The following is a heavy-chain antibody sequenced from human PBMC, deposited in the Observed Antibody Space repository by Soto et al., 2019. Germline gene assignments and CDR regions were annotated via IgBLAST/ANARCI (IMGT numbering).Heavy chain of an antibody. CDR3: AKGKGLVATPDGANY. D-gene: IGHD2-15*01. Sequence: EVQLLESGGGLVQPGGSLRLSCAASGFTFSYYAMSWVRQAPGKGLEWVSGMRGIGGSTHYADYVKGRFTTSRDNSKNMFYLQMNSMTVEDTAVYFCAKGKGLVATPDGANYWGQGTLVTVSS. CDR2: MRGIGGST. CDR1: GFTFSYYA. J-gene: IGHJ4*02. V-gene: IGHV3-23*01.